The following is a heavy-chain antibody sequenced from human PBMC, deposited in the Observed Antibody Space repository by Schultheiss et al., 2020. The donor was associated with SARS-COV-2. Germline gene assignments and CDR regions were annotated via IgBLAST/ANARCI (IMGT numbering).Heavy chain of an antibody. J-gene: IGHJ1*01. CDR3: ARDYSPGIAAIRPLQH. D-gene: IGHD6-13*01. Sequence: GGSLRLSCAASGFTFGSYDMHWVRQSTRKGLECFSSIGTAGDPCYPGYVKGRFTISRENSKNSLYLQMNSLRAGDTAVYYCARDYSPGIAAIRPLQHWGQGTLVTVSS. CDR1: GFTFGSYD. V-gene: IGHV3-13*05. CDR2: IGTAGDP.